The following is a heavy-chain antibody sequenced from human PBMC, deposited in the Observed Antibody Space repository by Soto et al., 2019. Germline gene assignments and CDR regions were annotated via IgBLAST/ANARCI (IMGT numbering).Heavy chain of an antibody. CDR2: INPNSGDT. CDR3: ARGKPPWVGATRGAFDI. CDR1: GYTFTGYY. J-gene: IGHJ3*02. Sequence: ASSEVSCKASGYTFTGYYMHWVRQAPGQGLEWMGWINPNSGDTNYAQKFQGWVTMTRDTSISTAYMELSRLRSDDTAVYYCARGKPPWVGATRGAFDIWGQGTMVTVSS. V-gene: IGHV1-2*04. D-gene: IGHD1-26*01.